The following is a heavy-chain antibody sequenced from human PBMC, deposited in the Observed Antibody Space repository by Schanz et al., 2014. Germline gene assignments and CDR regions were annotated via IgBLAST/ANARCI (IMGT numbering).Heavy chain of an antibody. CDR2: ITYDGSNK. D-gene: IGHD1-26*01. V-gene: IGHV3-30*09. J-gene: IGHJ4*02. CDR3: AGDWASGRYYYDY. CDR1: GFTFSRHA. Sequence: QVELVESGGGVVQPGRSLRLSCAASGFTFSRHAMHWVRQAAGKGLEWVAAITYDGSNKYYAESVKGRFAISRDNSKDTLYLQMNSLRTEDTAVYYCAGDWASGRYYYDYWGQGTLVTVSS.